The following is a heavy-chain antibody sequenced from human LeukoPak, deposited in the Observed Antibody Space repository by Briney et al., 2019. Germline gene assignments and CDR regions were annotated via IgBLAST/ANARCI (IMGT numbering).Heavy chain of an antibody. Sequence: PGGSLRLSCAASGFTFSSYSMNWVRQAPGKGLEWVSSISSSSSYIYYADSVKGRFTISRDNSKNTLYLQMNSLRAEDTAVYYCAKSATVTTSALHWGQGTMVTVSS. CDR1: GFTFSSYS. CDR3: AKSATVTTSALH. D-gene: IGHD4-17*01. V-gene: IGHV3-21*04. CDR2: ISSSSSYI. J-gene: IGHJ3*01.